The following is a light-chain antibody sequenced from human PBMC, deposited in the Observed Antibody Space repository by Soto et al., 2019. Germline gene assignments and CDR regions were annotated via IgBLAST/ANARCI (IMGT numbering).Light chain of an antibody. V-gene: IGLV1-44*01. J-gene: IGLJ2*01. CDR3: AAWDVSLNVVV. CDR2: SSS. CDR1: ASNIGSNP. Sequence: QSVVTQPPSASGTPGQRVTISCSGSASNIGSNPVNWYQQLPGTAPKLPIYSSSHRPSGVPDRISGSKSGTSASLAISGLQSGDEADYYCAAWDVSLNVVVFGGGTKLTVL.